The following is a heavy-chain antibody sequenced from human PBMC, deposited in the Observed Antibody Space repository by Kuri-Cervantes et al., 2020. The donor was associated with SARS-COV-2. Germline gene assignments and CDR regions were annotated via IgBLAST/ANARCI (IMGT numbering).Heavy chain of an antibody. V-gene: IGHV3-30*02. CDR1: GFAFRSFA. Sequence: GESLKISCEASGFAFRSFAMHWVRQAPGKGLEWVASVRYDGSNKEYAASVKGRFTISRDNSKNTLYLQMNSLRAEDTAVYYCAKDPAYLLRFLEWLPLTYYFDYWGQGTLVTVSS. D-gene: IGHD3-3*01. CDR3: AKDPAYLLRFLEWLPLTYYFDY. CDR2: VRYDGSNK. J-gene: IGHJ4*02.